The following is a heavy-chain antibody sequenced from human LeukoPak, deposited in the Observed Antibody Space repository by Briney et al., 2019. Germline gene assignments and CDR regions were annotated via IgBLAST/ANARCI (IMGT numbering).Heavy chain of an antibody. D-gene: IGHD3-16*01. CDR3: ARDVDGLIDY. Sequence: PSETLSLTCAVYGGSLSGYYWSWIRQPPGKGLEWIGEINHSGSTNYNPSLKSRVTISVDTSKNQFSLKLTSVTAADTALYSCARDVDGLIDYWGQGTLVTVSS. J-gene: IGHJ4*02. V-gene: IGHV4-34*01. CDR1: GGSLSGYY. CDR2: INHSGST.